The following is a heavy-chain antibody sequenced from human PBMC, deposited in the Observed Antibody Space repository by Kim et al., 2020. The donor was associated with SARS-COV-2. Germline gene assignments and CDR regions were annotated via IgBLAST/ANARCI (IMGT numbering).Heavy chain of an antibody. CDR2: INHSGST. Sequence: SETLYLTCAVYGGSFSGYYWSWIRQPPGKGLEWIGEINHSGSTNYNPSLKSRVTISVDTSKNQFSLKLSSVTAADTAVYYCAVLASTHSSEYQLPYYGMDVWGQGTTVTVSS. J-gene: IGHJ6*02. D-gene: IGHD2-2*01. CDR1: GGSFSGYY. CDR3: AVLASTHSSEYQLPYYGMDV. V-gene: IGHV4-34*01.